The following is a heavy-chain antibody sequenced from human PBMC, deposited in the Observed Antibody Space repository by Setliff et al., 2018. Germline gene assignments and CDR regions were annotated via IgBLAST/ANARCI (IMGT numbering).Heavy chain of an antibody. CDR2: ISTDDGDT. D-gene: IGHD2-21*02. J-gene: IGHJ4*02. CDR1: GYTFTTHG. CDR3: ARSPPTVVVTAIQAIFDY. V-gene: IGHV1-18*01. Sequence: GASVKVSCKASGYTFTTHGISWVRQAPGQGLEWMGWISTDDGDTNFAQKFQGRVTLTTDTSTGTAYMELRSLTFDDTAVYYCARSPPTVVVTAIQAIFDYWGQGTLVTVSS.